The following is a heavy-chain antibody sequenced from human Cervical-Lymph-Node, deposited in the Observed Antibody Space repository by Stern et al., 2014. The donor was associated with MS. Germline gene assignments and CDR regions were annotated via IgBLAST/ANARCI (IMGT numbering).Heavy chain of an antibody. J-gene: IGHJ5*01. D-gene: IGHD6-19*01. Sequence: EVQLEESGGGLVQPGGSQRLSCVASGSTFSTSWMSLVRQAPGKGLEWVANIKRDGSETYYLDSVKGRFTISRDNAKSSLYLEMNSLRAEDTAVYYCTRFLQSGWSDLFDSWGRGTLVTVSS. V-gene: IGHV3-7*01. CDR2: IKRDGSET. CDR1: GSTFSTSW. CDR3: TRFLQSGWSDLFDS.